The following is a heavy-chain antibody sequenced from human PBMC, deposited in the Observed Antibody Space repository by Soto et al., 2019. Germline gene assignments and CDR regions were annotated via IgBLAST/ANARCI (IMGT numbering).Heavy chain of an antibody. CDR2: IYYSGST. J-gene: IGHJ6*02. CDR1: GGSVSSGSYY. D-gene: IGHD2-2*01. CDR3: ARDWYQLPEGHYYGMDV. Sequence: PSETLSLTCTVSGGSVSSGSYYWSWIRQPPGKGLEWIGYIYYSGSTNYNPSLKSRVTISVDTSKNQFSLKLSSVTAADTAVYYCARDWYQLPEGHYYGMDVCGQRTTVTVSS. V-gene: IGHV4-61*01.